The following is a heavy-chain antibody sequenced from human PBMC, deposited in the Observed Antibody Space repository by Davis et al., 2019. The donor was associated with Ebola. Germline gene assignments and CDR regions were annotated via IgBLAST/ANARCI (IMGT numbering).Heavy chain of an antibody. CDR1: GFTFSSYW. Sequence: PGGSLRLSCAASGFTFSSYWMSWVRQAPGKELEWVGNINQDGSDKHYVDSVKGRFTISRDNSKNTLYLQMSSLRAEDTAVYYCANLVGGASGTFHYYYYMDVWGKGTTVTVSS. D-gene: IGHD1-26*01. CDR3: ANLVGGASGTFHYYYYMDV. J-gene: IGHJ6*03. CDR2: INQDGSDK. V-gene: IGHV3-7*03.